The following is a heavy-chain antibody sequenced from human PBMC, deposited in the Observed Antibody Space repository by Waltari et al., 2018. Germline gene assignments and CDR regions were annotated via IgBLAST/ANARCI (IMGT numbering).Heavy chain of an antibody. CDR1: GFTFSSYA. CDR3: AKDLWKTGYSSGWYDYYYYYGMDV. Sequence: EVQLLESGGGLVQPGGSLRLSCAASGFTFSSYAMSWVRQAPGKGLEGVSAISGSGGSTYYADSVKGRFTISRDNSKNTRYLQMNSLRAEDTAVYYCAKDLWKTGYSSGWYDYYYYYGMDVWGQGTTVTVSS. J-gene: IGHJ6*02. V-gene: IGHV3-23*01. CDR2: ISGSGGST. D-gene: IGHD6-19*01.